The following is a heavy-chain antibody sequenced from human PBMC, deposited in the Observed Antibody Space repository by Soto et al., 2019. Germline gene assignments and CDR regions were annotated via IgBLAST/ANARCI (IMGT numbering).Heavy chain of an antibody. Sequence: SGTLFPTCTVSGGSISSGESYWGWSRQAPGEGPGGVWDIYFRGENYPKPSLQRPLTISVDSSKTQFSLKLSSVIAADTAVYYCARSMGRNYFDFWGQGTLVTVSS. V-gene: IGHV4-30-4*01. CDR2: IYFRGEN. CDR1: GGSISSGESY. CDR3: ARSMGRNYFDF. J-gene: IGHJ4*02. D-gene: IGHD2-15*01.